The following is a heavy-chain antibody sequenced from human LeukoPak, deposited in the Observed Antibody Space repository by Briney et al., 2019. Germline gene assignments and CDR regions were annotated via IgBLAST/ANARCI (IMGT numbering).Heavy chain of an antibody. D-gene: IGHD6-13*01. CDR3: ARPTIAAAGNFEY. V-gene: IGHV3-11*03. CDR1: GFTFSDYY. CDR2: ISSFSNFR. Sequence: PGGSLRLSCAASGFTFSDYYMSWIRQAPGKGLEWVSHISSFSNFRSYADSVKGRFTISRDNAKNSLYLQVNSLRAEDSAVYYCARPTIAAAGNFEYWGQGTLVTVSS. J-gene: IGHJ4*02.